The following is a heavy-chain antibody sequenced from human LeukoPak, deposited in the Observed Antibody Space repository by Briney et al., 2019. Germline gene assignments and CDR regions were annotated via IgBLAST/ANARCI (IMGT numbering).Heavy chain of an antibody. J-gene: IGHJ5*02. V-gene: IGHV4-34*01. CDR1: GVSFRAYY. D-gene: IGHD3-10*01. Sequence: SESLSLTCAVYGVSFRAYYWSWMRQPPGKGLEWIGEINHSGSTNYNPSLKSRVTISVDTSKNQFSLKLSSVTAADTAVYYCARGLYYYGKEGGFDPWGQGTLVTVSS. CDR2: INHSGST. CDR3: ARGLYYYGKEGGFDP.